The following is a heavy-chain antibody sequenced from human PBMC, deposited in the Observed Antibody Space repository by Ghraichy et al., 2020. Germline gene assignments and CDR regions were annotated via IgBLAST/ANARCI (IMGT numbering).Heavy chain of an antibody. V-gene: IGHV3-23*01. CDR2: ISGGGGFV. CDR1: GFTFYNYA. CDR3: TGDANGYYRPIDA. D-gene: IGHD3-22*01. Sequence: GGSLRLSCATSGFTFYNYAMSWVRQAPGKGLEWVSTISGGGGFVNYTDSVRGRFTISRDRSKNTMYLQMDSLRVEDSALYYCTGDANGYYRPIDAWGQGTLVTVSS. J-gene: IGHJ4*02.